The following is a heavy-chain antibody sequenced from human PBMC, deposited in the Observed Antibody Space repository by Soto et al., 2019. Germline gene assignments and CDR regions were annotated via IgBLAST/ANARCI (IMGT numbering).Heavy chain of an antibody. V-gene: IGHV3-53*01. Sequence: EVQLVESGGGLIPPGGSLRLSCAASGFLVNSAYMTWVRQAPGKGLEWLSMINSDGSTLYAESVKGRFTISRANSKHRVDLQLNSLRAEDTAMYYCARSGYSCAWGYWGQGTLVIVTS. CDR3: ARSGYSCAWGY. CDR1: GFLVNSAY. CDR2: INSDGST. D-gene: IGHD5-18*01. J-gene: IGHJ4*02.